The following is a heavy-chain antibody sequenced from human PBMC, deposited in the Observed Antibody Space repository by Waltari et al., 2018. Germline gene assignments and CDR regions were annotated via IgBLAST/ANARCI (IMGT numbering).Heavy chain of an antibody. CDR3: AKEIVVVPGNINYFDY. Sequence: EVQLLESGGGLIQRGGSLRLSCAASGFTFGVYSMVWVRQAPGRGLEWISGIGGSGTDTYYADSVKGRFTISRDNSKNRLYLRMSSLRADDTAVYYCAKEIVVVPGNINYFDYWGQGTLVTVSS. J-gene: IGHJ4*02. CDR2: IGGSGTDT. V-gene: IGHV3-23*01. D-gene: IGHD2-2*01. CDR1: GFTFGVYS.